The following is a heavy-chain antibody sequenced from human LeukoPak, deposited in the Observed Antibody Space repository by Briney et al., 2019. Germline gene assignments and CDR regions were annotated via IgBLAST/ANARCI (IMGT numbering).Heavy chain of an antibody. V-gene: IGHV4-59*01. CDR1: GGSISSYY. J-gene: IGHJ4*02. D-gene: IGHD2-8*02. Sequence: SETLSLTCTVSGGSISSYYWSWIRQPPGKGLEWIGYIYYSGSTNYNPSLKSRVTISVDTSKNQFSLKLSSVTAADTAVYYCARGYWFYFDYWGQGTLVSVSS. CDR3: ARGYWFYFDY. CDR2: IYYSGST.